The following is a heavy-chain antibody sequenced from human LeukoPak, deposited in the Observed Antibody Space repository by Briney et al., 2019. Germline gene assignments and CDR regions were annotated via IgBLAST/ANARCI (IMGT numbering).Heavy chain of an antibody. CDR3: ARGMAAEAFQH. J-gene: IGHJ1*01. CDR1: GYRFTAYP. D-gene: IGHD5-24*01. V-gene: IGHV1-2*02. Sequence: GASVKVSCKTSGYRFTAYPLHCVRQAPGQGLEWLGWMNPHSGETNNAQKFQGRVTMTRDTSISVAYMQLSSLRSDDTAVYYCARGMAAEAFQHWGQGTLVTVSS. CDR2: MNPHSGET.